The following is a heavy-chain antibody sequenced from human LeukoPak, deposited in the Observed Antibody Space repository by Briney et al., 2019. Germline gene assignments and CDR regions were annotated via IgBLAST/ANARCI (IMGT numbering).Heavy chain of an antibody. CDR3: AADVMGARDN. CDR1: GFTFSSYN. J-gene: IGHJ4*02. V-gene: IGHV3-21*01. Sequence: PGGSLRLSCAASGFTFSSYNMNWVRQAPGKGLKWVSYISSSSNYIYYADSVKGRFTISRDNAKNSLYLQMNSLRADDTAVYYCAADVMGARDNWGQGTLVTVSS. CDR2: ISSSSNYI. D-gene: IGHD1-26*01.